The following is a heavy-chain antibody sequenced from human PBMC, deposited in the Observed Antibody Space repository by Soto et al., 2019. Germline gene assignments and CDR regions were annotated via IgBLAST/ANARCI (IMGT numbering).Heavy chain of an antibody. CDR3: AKGGNWNDFFDF. J-gene: IGHJ4*02. D-gene: IGHD1-1*01. CDR1: GFTFSGYA. CDR2: ISGSGGST. V-gene: IGHV3-23*01. Sequence: GGSLRLSCAASGFTFSGYAMSWVRQAPGKGLEWVSGISGSGGSTYYPDSVKGRFTISRDNSKNTLYLQMNSLRAEDTAVYYCAKGGNWNDFFDFWGQGTLVTVSS.